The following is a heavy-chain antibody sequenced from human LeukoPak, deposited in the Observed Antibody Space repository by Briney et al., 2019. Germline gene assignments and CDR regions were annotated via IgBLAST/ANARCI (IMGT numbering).Heavy chain of an antibody. D-gene: IGHD3-10*01. J-gene: IGHJ6*03. Sequence: SETLSLTCTVSGGSISSYYWSWIRQPAGKGLEWIGRIYTSGSTNYNPSLKSRVTMSVDTSKNQFSLNLSSVTAADTAVYFCARQLYVSGSYYAPMDVWGKGTTVTISS. CDR3: ARQLYVSGSYYAPMDV. CDR2: IYTSGST. CDR1: GGSISSYY. V-gene: IGHV4-4*07.